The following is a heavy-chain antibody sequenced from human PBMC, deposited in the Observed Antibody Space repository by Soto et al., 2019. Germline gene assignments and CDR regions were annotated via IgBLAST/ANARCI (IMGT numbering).Heavy chain of an antibody. CDR2: ISYDGSNK. V-gene: IGHV3-30*18. CDR3: AKGRPTWIDYGGNSEDI. J-gene: IGHJ3*02. Sequence: QVQLVESGGGVVQPGRSLRLSCAASGFTFSSYGMHWVRQAPGKGLEWVAVISYDGSNKYYADSVKGRFTISRDNSKNTLYLQMNSLRAEDTAVYYCAKGRPTWIDYGGNSEDIWGQGTMVTVSS. CDR1: GFTFSSYG. D-gene: IGHD4-17*01.